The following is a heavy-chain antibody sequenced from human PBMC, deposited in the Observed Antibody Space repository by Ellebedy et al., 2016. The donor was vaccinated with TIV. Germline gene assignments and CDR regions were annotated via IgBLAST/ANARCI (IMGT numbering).Heavy chain of an antibody. CDR2: IYYSGSA. J-gene: IGHJ4*02. Sequence: MPSETLSLTCTVSGGSISSSTTYHWGWLRQPPGQRQEWIGSIYYSGSAYYNPSLKSRITISVDTSKNQFSLQLNSVTAADTAVYYCGREGGSGSYYNSYWGQGTLVTVSS. V-gene: IGHV4-39*02. CDR3: GREGGSGSYYNSY. D-gene: IGHD3-10*01. CDR1: GGSISSSTTYH.